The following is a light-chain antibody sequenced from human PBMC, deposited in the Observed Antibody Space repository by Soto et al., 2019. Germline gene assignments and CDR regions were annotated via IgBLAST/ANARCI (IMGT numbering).Light chain of an antibody. CDR3: QPYYDFRT. CDR1: QGVSTW. CDR2: EAS. V-gene: IGKV1-5*03. Sequence: IQLTQSPSTLSGSVGASVTITCRASQGVSTWLAWYQQRPSQAPQLLVYEASKLQSGVPSRFSAIGSVRDFTLPISSLQPEDSATYDCQPYYDFRTFCPVTKGEIK. J-gene: IGKJ1*01.